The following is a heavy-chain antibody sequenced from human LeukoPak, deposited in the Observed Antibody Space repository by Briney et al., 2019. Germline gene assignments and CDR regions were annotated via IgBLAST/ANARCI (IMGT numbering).Heavy chain of an antibody. CDR1: GYRSNIYW. J-gene: IGHJ5*02. D-gene: IGHD1-14*01. Sequence: GEALMISCKGSGYRSNIYWISWVRQMPGQGLEWMGRIDPSDSHIDYSPSFQGHVTISGDTSINTVYLHWSSLKASDTAMYYCARQGPEGHHWGQGTLVTVSS. CDR3: ARQGPEGHH. V-gene: IGHV5-10-1*01. CDR2: IDPSDSHI.